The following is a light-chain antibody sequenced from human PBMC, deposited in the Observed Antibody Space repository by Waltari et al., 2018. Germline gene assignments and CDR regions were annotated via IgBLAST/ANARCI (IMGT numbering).Light chain of an antibody. J-gene: IGKJ1*01. Sequence: VVMTKSTLSLPVTRGQSASIHGRPSQSLVHSDGKTYLNWCQQRPGQSQMRIIDTVSRRDSGVPDRFSGSVSGTDCTLNSSRVAAADVGVYYCMQGTEWPGTFGQGTKEQIK. CDR3: MQGTEWPGT. CDR1: QSLVHSDGKTY. CDR2: TVS. V-gene: IGKV2-30*02.